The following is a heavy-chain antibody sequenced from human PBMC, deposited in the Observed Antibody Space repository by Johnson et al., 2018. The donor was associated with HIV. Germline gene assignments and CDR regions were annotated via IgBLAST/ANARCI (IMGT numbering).Heavy chain of an antibody. V-gene: IGHV3-33*06. J-gene: IGHJ3*02. Sequence: VQLVESGGGVVQPGRSLRLSCAASGFTFSTFGMHWVRQAPGKGLEWVAVIWYDGSNKYYADSVKGRFTISRDNSKNTLYLQMNSLRADDTAVYYCAKDLRWEDAFDIWGQGTMVTVSS. CDR1: GFTFSTFG. D-gene: IGHD1-26*01. CDR3: AKDLRWEDAFDI. CDR2: IWYDGSNK.